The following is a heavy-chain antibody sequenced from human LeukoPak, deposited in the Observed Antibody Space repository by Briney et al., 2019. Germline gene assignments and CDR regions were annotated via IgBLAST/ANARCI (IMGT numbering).Heavy chain of an antibody. CDR1: GFTFSSYA. D-gene: IGHD3-3*01. V-gene: IGHV3-23*01. J-gene: IGHJ4*02. Sequence: PGGSLRLSCAASGFTFSSYAMSWVRQAPGKGLEWVSALSSSGGKTYYADSVRGRFTISRDNSKNTLYLQMNSLRAEDTAVYYCAKAEEPLRFLEWFDYWGQGTLVTVSS. CDR3: AKAEEPLRFLEWFDY. CDR2: LSSSGGKT.